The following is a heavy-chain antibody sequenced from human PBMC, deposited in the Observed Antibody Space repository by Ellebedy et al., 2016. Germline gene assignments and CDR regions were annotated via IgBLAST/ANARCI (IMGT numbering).Heavy chain of an antibody. CDR3: AREVVAAAGIQPNFDY. CDR2: ISAYNGNT. D-gene: IGHD6-13*01. CDR1: GYTFTSYG. V-gene: IGHV1-18*01. J-gene: IGHJ4*02. Sequence: ASVTVSCKASGYTFTSYGISWVRQAPGQGLEWMGWISAYNGNTHYAQKLQGRVTITRDTSASTAYMELSSLRSEDTAVYYCAREVVAAAGIQPNFDYWGQGTLVTVSS.